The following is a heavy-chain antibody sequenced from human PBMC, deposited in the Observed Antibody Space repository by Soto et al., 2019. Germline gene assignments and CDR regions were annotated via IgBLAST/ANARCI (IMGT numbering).Heavy chain of an antibody. V-gene: IGHV5-10-1*01. D-gene: IGHD3-22*01. CDR1: GYSFTSYG. CDR2: IDPSDSYT. J-gene: IGHJ3*02. Sequence: PGESLKISCKGSGYSFTSYGISWVRQMPGKGLEWMGRIDPSDSYTNYSPSFQGHVTISADKSISTAYLQWRSLKASDTAMYYCATQRLELHYYDSTHNAFDIWGQGTMVTVSS. CDR3: ATQRLELHYYDSTHNAFDI.